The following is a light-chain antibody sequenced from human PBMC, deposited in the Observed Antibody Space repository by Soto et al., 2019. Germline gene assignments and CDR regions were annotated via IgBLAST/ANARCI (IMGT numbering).Light chain of an antibody. J-gene: IGKJ1*01. V-gene: IGKV1-9*01. Sequence: DIQLTQSPSFLSASVGDTVTITCRASQGISTYLAWYQQKPEKAPKLLIYTASTLQSGVPSRFSGSGSEKEFTLTISNLQPEHFATYHCLQVNRYPRTFGQGTKVEIK. CDR3: LQVNRYPRT. CDR1: QGISTY. CDR2: TAS.